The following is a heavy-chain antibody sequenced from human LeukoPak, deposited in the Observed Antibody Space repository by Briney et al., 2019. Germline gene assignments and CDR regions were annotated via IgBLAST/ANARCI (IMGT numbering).Heavy chain of an antibody. D-gene: IGHD4-23*01. CDR1: GSTFSSSA. J-gene: IGHJ4*02. CDR3: VKGGGNVRRYFEY. V-gene: IGHV3-23*01. CDR2: ISNNGGYT. Sequence: GGSLRLSCAASGSTFSSSAMSWVRQAPGKGLEWVSAISNNGGYTYYADSVQGRFTISRDNSKSTLCLQMNSLRAEDTAVYYCVKGGGNVRRYFEYWGQGTLVTVSS.